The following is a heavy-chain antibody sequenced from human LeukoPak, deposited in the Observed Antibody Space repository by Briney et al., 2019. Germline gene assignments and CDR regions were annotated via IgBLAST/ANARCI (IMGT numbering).Heavy chain of an antibody. CDR3: ARRLTIQVEMATIYYFDY. J-gene: IGHJ4*02. CDR2: INHSGST. V-gene: IGHV4-34*01. CDR1: GGSFSGYY. D-gene: IGHD5-24*01. Sequence: SETLSLTCAVYGGSFSGYYWSWIHQPPGKGLEWIGEINHSGSTNYNPSLKSRVTISVDTSKNQFSLKLSSVTAADTAVYYCARRLTIQVEMATIYYFDYWGQGTLVTVSS.